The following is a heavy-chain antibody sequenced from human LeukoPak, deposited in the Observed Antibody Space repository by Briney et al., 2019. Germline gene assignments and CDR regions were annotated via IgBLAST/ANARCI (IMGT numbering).Heavy chain of an antibody. D-gene: IGHD1-26*01. CDR2: INPNSGGT. CDR1: GYTFTDFY. V-gene: IGHV1-2*02. J-gene: IGHJ4*02. Sequence: SVKLSCEASGYTFTDFYIHWVRQAPGQGLEWRGWINPNSGGTNYGQNFQGRVTMTRDTSISTAYMELGRLGSDDTAVYYCARYEWELLPLGFDYWGQGTLVTVSS. CDR3: ARYEWELLPLGFDY.